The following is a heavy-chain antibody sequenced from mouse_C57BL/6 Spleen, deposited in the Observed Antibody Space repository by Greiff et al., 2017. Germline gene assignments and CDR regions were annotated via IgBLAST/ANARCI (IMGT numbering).Heavy chain of an antibody. CDR1: GYAFSSSW. J-gene: IGHJ4*01. Sequence: QVQLQQSGPELVKPGASVKISCKASGYAFSSSWMNWVKQRPGKGLEWIGRIYPGDGDTNYNGKFKGKATLTADKSSNTAYIQLSSLTSEDSAVYFCARDGRIRSYAMDYWGQGTSVTVSS. V-gene: IGHV1-82*01. CDR3: ARDGRIRSYAMDY. D-gene: IGHD1-1*01. CDR2: IYPGDGDT.